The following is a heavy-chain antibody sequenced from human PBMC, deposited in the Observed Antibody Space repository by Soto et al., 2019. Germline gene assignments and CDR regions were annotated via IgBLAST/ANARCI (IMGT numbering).Heavy chain of an antibody. CDR3: ATRLYDSSGYYYEDY. CDR1: GGSISSSNW. D-gene: IGHD3-22*01. V-gene: IGHV4-4*02. Sequence: SETLSLTYAVSGGSISSSNWWSWVRQPPGKGLEWIGEIYHSGSTNYNPSLKSRVTISVDKSKNQFSLKLSSVTAADTAVYYCATRLYDSSGYYYEDYWGQGTLVTVSS. J-gene: IGHJ4*02. CDR2: IYHSGST.